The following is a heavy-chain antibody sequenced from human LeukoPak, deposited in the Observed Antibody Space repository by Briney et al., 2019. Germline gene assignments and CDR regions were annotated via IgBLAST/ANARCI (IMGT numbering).Heavy chain of an antibody. D-gene: IGHD2-2*01. CDR1: GFTFSSYG. Sequence: GGSLRLSCAASGFTFSSYGMHWVRQAPGKGLEWVSYISSSSSTIYYADSVKGRFTISRDNAKNSLYLQMNSLRAEDTAVYYCAKDSCSSTSCSSDYWGQGTLVTVSS. CDR2: ISSSSSTI. CDR3: AKDSCSSTSCSSDY. J-gene: IGHJ4*02. V-gene: IGHV3-48*01.